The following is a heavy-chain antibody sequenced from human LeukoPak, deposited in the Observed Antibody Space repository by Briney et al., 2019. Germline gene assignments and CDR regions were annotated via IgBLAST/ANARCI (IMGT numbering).Heavy chain of an antibody. CDR1: GGSISSSSYY. CDR3: ARHERSSITMIRGVKPKKWFDP. CDR2: LYYSGST. V-gene: IGHV4-39*01. D-gene: IGHD3-10*01. J-gene: IGHJ5*02. Sequence: SETLSLTCTVSGGSISSSSYYWGWIRQPPGKGLEWIGSLYYSGSTYYNPSPKSRVTISVDTSKNQFSLKLSSLTAADTAVYYCARHERSSITMIRGVKPKKWFDPWGQGTLVTVSS.